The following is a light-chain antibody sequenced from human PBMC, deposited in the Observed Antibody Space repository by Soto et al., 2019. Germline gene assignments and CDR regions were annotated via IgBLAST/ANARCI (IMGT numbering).Light chain of an antibody. CDR2: DAS. CDR1: QSISTS. V-gene: IGKV1-5*01. CDR3: QHYNTYSGT. Sequence: DIQMTQSPSTLSASVGDRVTITCRASQSISTSLAWYQHKPGKAPNLLIYDASSLQSGVPFRFSGSGSGTDFTLTINSLQPDDFATYYCQHYNTYSGTFGQGTKVDIK. J-gene: IGKJ1*01.